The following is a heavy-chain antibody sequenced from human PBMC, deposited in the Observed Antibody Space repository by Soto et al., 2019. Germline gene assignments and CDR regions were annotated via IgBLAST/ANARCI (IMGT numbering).Heavy chain of an antibody. D-gene: IGHD2-2*01. CDR1: EYTFTSYD. V-gene: IGHV1-8*01. Sequence: QVQMEQSGAEVKKPGASVKVSCKASEYTFTSYDINWVRQATGQGLEWMGWMNPNSGNTGYAQKFQGRVIMTRNTSLATASMELTSLPSEDTSVYYCARGFSSHSLNWLDPWGQGTLVTVSS. CDR3: ARGFSSHSLNWLDP. J-gene: IGHJ5*02. CDR2: MNPNSGNT.